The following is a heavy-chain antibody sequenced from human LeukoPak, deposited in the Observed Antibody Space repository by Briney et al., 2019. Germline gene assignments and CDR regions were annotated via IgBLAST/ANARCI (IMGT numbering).Heavy chain of an antibody. CDR2: IYYSGGT. CDR1: GGSISSYY. D-gene: IGHD6-6*01. V-gene: IGHV4-59*01. CDR3: ARGGSSSGRIDY. J-gene: IGHJ4*02. Sequence: SETLSLTCTVSGGSISSYYWSWIRQPPGKGLEWIGYIYYSGGTNYNPSLKSRVTISVDTSKNQFSLKLSSVTAADTAVYYCARGGSSSGRIDYWGQGTLVTVSS.